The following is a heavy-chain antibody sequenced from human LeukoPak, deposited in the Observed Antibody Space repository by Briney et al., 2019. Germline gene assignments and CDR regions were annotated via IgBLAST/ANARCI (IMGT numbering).Heavy chain of an antibody. D-gene: IGHD6-19*01. CDR1: GGSISSSSYY. Sequence: SETLSLTCTVSGGSISSSSYYWGWIRQPPGKGLEWIGSIYYSGSTYYNPSLKSRVTISVDTSKNQFSLKLSSVTAADTAVYYCAREGRAVAVICWGQGTLVTVSS. CDR2: IYYSGST. CDR3: AREGRAVAVIC. J-gene: IGHJ4*02. V-gene: IGHV4-39*07.